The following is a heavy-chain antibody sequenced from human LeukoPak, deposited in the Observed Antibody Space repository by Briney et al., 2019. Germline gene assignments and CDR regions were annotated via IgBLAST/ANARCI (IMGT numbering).Heavy chain of an antibody. Sequence: GGSLRLSCAASGFTFSDYYMSWIRQAPGKGLEWVAFIRYDGSNKYYADSVKGRFTISRDNSKNTLYLQMNSLRAEDTAVYYCAKDIVVVVAATLDYWGQGTLVTVSS. CDR2: IRYDGSNK. V-gene: IGHV3-30*02. J-gene: IGHJ4*02. CDR1: GFTFSDYY. CDR3: AKDIVVVVAATLDY. D-gene: IGHD2-15*01.